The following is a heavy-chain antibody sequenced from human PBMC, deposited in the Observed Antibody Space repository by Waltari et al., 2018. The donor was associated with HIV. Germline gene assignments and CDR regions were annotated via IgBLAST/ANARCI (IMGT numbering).Heavy chain of an antibody. CDR2: ISAYNGNT. V-gene: IGHV1-18*01. Sequence: QVQLVQSGAEVKKPGASVKVSCKASGYTFTSYGFSWVRQAPCQGLEWMGWISAYNGNTTYAQKLQGRVTMTTDTSTSTAYMELRSLRSDDTAVYYCARSKRYYDSSGYGGGVDYWGQGTLVTVSS. D-gene: IGHD3-22*01. CDR1: GYTFTSYG. CDR3: ARSKRYYDSSGYGGGVDY. J-gene: IGHJ4*02.